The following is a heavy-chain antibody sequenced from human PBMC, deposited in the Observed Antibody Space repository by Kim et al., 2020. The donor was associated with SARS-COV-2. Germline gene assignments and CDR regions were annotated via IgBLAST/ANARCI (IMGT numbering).Heavy chain of an antibody. CDR1: GFSLSTSGVG. CDR3: AHRPNYYYDSPDLFDY. J-gene: IGHJ4*02. CDR2: IYWDDDK. Sequence: SGPTLVNPTQTLTLTCTFSGFSLSTSGVGVGWIRQPPGKALEWLALIYWDDDKRYSPSLKSRLTITKDTSKNQVVLTMTNMDPVDTATYYCAHRPNYYYDSPDLFDYWGQGTLVTVSS. D-gene: IGHD3-22*01. V-gene: IGHV2-5*02.